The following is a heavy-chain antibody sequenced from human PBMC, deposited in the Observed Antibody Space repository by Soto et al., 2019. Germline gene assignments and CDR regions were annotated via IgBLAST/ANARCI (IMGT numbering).Heavy chain of an antibody. CDR3: ATQSGYVYYYYGMDV. CDR1: GYSFTSYW. D-gene: IGHD2-2*01. Sequence: GESLKISCKGSGYSFTSYWISWVRQMPGKGLEWMGRIDPSDSYTNYSPSFQGHVTISADKSISTAYLQWSSLKASDTAMYYCATQSGYVYYYYGMDVWGQGTTVTVSS. J-gene: IGHJ6*02. V-gene: IGHV5-10-1*01. CDR2: IDPSDSYT.